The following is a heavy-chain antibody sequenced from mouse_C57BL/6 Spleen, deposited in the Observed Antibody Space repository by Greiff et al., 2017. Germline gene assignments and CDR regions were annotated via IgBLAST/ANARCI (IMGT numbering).Heavy chain of an antibody. CDR3: ARGGSSRAMDY. CDR2: IYPGDGDT. D-gene: IGHD3-2*02. CDR1: GYAFSSSW. J-gene: IGHJ4*01. V-gene: IGHV1-82*01. Sequence: VKLQESGPELVKPGASVKISCKASGYAFSSSWMNWVKQRPGKGLEWIGRIYPGDGDTNYNGKFKGKATLTADKSSSTAYMQLSSLTSEDSAVYFCARGGSSRAMDYWGQGTSVTVSS.